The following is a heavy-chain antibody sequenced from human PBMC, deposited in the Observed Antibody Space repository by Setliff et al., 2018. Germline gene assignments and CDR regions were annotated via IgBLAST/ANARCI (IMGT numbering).Heavy chain of an antibody. D-gene: IGHD3-3*01. V-gene: IGHV4-59*11. CDR1: GDYISSQY. J-gene: IGHJ4*02. CDR3: ALSDHYPFYYDY. Sequence: SETLSLTCTVSGDYISSQYWSWIRQPPGKGLEWIGYVSNRGSTDYNPSLKSRVTISEDTSRSQFSPKLTSVTTADTAVYYCALSDHYPFYYDYWGLGTLVTVSS. CDR2: VSNRGST.